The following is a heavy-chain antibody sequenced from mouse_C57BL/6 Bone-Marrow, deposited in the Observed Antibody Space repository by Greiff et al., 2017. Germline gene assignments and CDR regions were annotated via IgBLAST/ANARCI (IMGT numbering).Heavy chain of an antibody. Sequence: QVQLQQSGAELARPGASVKLSCKASGYTFTSYGISWVKQRTGQGLEWIGEIYPRSGNTYYNEKFKGKATLTADKSSSTAYMELHSLTSEDSAVYFCARGGLRRGVFAYWGQGTLVTVSA. D-gene: IGHD2-2*01. J-gene: IGHJ3*01. CDR1: GYTFTSYG. CDR3: ARGGLRRGVFAY. CDR2: IYPRSGNT. V-gene: IGHV1-81*01.